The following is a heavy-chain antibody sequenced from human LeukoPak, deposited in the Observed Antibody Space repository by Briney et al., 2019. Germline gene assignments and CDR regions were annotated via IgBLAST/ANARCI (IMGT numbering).Heavy chain of an antibody. J-gene: IGHJ4*02. CDR2: INSDGSST. CDR1: GFTFSSYW. D-gene: IGHD4-17*01. CDR3: ARVGDYYGDYVRFDY. Sequence: PGGSLRLSCAASGFTFSSYWMHWVRQAPGKGLVWVSRINSDGSSTSYADSVKGRITISRDNAKNTLYLQMNSLRAEDTAVYYCARVGDYYGDYVRFDYRGQGTLVTVSS. V-gene: IGHV3-74*01.